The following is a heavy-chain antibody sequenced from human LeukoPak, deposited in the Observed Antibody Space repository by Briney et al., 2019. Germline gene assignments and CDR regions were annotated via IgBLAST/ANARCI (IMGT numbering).Heavy chain of an antibody. CDR1: GFPFSSYS. CDR3: ARGFELITFGGAIGKLNWFDS. D-gene: IGHD3-16*02. J-gene: IGHJ5*01. Sequence: GGSLRLSCAASGFPFSSYSMNWVRQAPGQGLEWVSSISSSSIFIYYADSVKGRFTISRDDAKNSLFLQMNSLRAEDTAVYYCARGFELITFGGAIGKLNWFDSWGQGTLVTVSS. CDR2: ISSSSIFI. V-gene: IGHV3-21*04.